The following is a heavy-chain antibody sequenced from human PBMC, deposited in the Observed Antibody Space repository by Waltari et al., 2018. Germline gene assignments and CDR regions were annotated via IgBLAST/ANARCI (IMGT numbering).Heavy chain of an antibody. CDR1: GYYITRYI. D-gene: IGHD2-2*01. CDR2: INPSTGGT. V-gene: IGHV1-2*02. CDR3: ARSGGYCSSSSCEGRFDT. Sequence: QVQLVQSGAEMKKPGDSVKVSCHAAGYYITRYILPWARQAPGQGLEWMGWINPSTGGTTYAQKFQGRVTMTRDTSIRAVYIDLSGLRSDDTAVYYCARSGGYCSSSSCEGRFDTWGLGTLVTVSS. J-gene: IGHJ5*02.